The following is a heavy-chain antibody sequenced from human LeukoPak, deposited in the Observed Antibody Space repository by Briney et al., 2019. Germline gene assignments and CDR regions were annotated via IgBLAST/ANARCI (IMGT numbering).Heavy chain of an antibody. CDR2: ISAYNGNT. D-gene: IGHD6-13*01. CDR1: GYTFTSYG. J-gene: IGHJ4*02. Sequence: ASVTVSCTASGYTFTSYGISWVRQAPGQGLEWMGWISAYNGNTNYAQKLQGRVTMTTDTSTSTAYMELRSLRSDDTAVYYCATSDQAAALDYWGQGTLVTVSS. V-gene: IGHV1-18*01. CDR3: ATSDQAAALDY.